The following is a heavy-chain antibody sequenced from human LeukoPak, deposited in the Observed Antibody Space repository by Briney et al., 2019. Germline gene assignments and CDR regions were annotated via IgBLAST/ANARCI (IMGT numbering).Heavy chain of an antibody. CDR3: AGPIFLTGFLPPE. V-gene: IGHV4-59*01. D-gene: IGHD3-9*01. Sequence: SETLSLTCTVSGGSISSYYWSWIRQPPGKGLEWIGYIYYSGSTNYNPSLKSRVTISVDTSKNQFSLKLSSVTAADTAVYYCAGPIFLTGFLPPEGGQGPGSPSP. CDR2: IYYSGST. CDR1: GGSISSYY. J-gene: IGHJ1*01.